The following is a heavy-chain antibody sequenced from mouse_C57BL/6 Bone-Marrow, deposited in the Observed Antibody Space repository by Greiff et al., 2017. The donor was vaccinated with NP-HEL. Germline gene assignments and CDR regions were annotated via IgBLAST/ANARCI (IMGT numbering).Heavy chain of an antibody. J-gene: IGHJ1*03. CDR2: ISYSGST. D-gene: IGHD2-3*01. CDR1: GYSITSDY. Sequence: EVMLVESGPGLAKPSQTLSLTCSVTGYSITSDYWNWIRKFPGNKLEYMGYISYSGSTYYNPSLKSRISITRDTSKNQYYLQLNSVTTEDTATYYCARYLSIYDGYHWYFDVWGTGTTVTVSS. V-gene: IGHV3-8*01. CDR3: ARYLSIYDGYHWYFDV.